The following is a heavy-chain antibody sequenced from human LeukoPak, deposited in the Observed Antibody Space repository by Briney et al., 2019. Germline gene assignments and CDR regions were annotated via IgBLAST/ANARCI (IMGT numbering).Heavy chain of an antibody. Sequence: GGSLRLSCAASGFTFSSYAMSWVRQAPGKGLEWGSAISGSGGSTYYADSVKGRVTISRDNSKNTLYLQMNSLRAEDTAVYYCAKGTHSGYDYFDYWGQGTLVTVSS. CDR2: ISGSGGST. V-gene: IGHV3-23*01. D-gene: IGHD5-12*01. J-gene: IGHJ4*02. CDR1: GFTFSSYA. CDR3: AKGTHSGYDYFDY.